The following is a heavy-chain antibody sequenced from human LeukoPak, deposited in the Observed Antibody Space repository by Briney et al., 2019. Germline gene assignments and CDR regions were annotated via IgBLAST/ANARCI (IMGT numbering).Heavy chain of an antibody. CDR2: INHSGST. CDR3: ARGGVWGVRY. J-gene: IGHJ4*02. CDR1: GGSFSGYY. D-gene: IGHD3-10*01. Sequence: SETLSLTCAAYGGSFSGYYWSWIRQPPGKGLEWIGEINHSGSTNYNPSLKSRVTISVDTSKNQFSLKLSSVTAADAAVYYCARGGVWGVRYWGQGTLVTVSS. V-gene: IGHV4-34*01.